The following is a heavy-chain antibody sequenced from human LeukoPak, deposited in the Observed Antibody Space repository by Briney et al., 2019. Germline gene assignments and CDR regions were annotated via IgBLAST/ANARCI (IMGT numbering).Heavy chain of an antibody. J-gene: IGHJ4*02. CDR2: IYHSRST. D-gene: IGHD2-2*01. CDR1: GGSISSSNW. CDR3: ARDEGGYCSSTSCSNGDY. Sequence: NPSETLSLTCAVSGGSISSSNWWSWVRQPPGKGLEWIGEIYHSRSTNYNPSLKSRVTISVDKSKNQFSLKLSSVTAADTAVYYCARDEGGYCSSTSCSNGDYWGQGTLVTASS. V-gene: IGHV4-4*02.